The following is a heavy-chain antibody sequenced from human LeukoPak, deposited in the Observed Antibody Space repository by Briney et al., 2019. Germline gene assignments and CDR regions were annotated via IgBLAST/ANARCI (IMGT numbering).Heavy chain of an antibody. CDR2: IYYSGST. CDR3: ARSWAFDS. CDR1: GGSISSSSYY. V-gene: IGHV4-39*01. J-gene: IGHJ3*02. Sequence: SETLSLTCTVSGGSISSSSYYWGWIRQPPGKGLEWIGSIYYSGSTYYNPSLKSRVTISVDTSKNQFSLNLSSVTAADTAVYYCARSWAFDSWGQGTMVTVSS.